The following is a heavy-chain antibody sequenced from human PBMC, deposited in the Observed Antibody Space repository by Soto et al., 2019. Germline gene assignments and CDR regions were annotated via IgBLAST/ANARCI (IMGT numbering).Heavy chain of an antibody. V-gene: IGHV1-18*01. D-gene: IGHD3-16*02. CDR1: GYTFTSYG. CDR2: ISAYNGNT. CDR3: ARGFLGYDYVWGSYRHDAFDI. Sequence: ASVKVSCKASGYTFTSYGISWVRQAPGQGLEWMGWISAYNGNTNYAQKLQGRVTMTTDTSTSTAYMELRSLRSDDTAVYYCARGFLGYDYVWGSYRHDAFDIWGQWTMVTV. J-gene: IGHJ3*02.